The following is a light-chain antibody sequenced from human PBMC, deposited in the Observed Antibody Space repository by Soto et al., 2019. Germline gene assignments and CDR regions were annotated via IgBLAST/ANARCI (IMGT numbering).Light chain of an antibody. V-gene: IGKV1-39*01. J-gene: IGKJ1*01. CDR3: QQSYSTLWT. Sequence: DVQMTQSPSSLSASVGDRVTITCRTSQSISSYLNWYQQKPGKAPNLLIYAASSLRSGVPSRFSGSGFGTDFSLTISSLQPEDFATYYCQQSYSTLWTFGQGTKVQIK. CDR2: AAS. CDR1: QSISSY.